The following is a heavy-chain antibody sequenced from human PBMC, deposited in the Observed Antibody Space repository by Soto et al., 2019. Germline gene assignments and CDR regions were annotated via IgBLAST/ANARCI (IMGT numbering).Heavy chain of an antibody. J-gene: IGHJ4*02. CDR1: GGSFSGYY. Sequence: SETLSLTCAVYGGSFSGYYWSWIRQPPGKGLEWIGEINHSGSTNYNPSLKSRVTISVDTSKNQFSLKLSSVTAADTAVYYCARGRSTTIFGVVRPFDYWGQGTLVTVSS. D-gene: IGHD3-3*01. CDR3: ARGRSTTIFGVVRPFDY. CDR2: INHSGST. V-gene: IGHV4-34*01.